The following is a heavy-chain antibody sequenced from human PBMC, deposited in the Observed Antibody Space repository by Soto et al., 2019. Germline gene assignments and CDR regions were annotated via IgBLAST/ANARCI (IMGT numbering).Heavy chain of an antibody. V-gene: IGHV5-51*01. CDR1: GYSFTSYW. CDR3: ARTPGPEVAASLEYYYFSGMDV. CDR2: IHPGDSDT. J-gene: IGHJ6*02. Sequence: PGESLKISCEASGYSFTSYWIGWVRQMPGKGLGWMGIIHPGDSDTKYNPSFQGQVTISVDKSITTAYLQWSSLKASDTAMYYCARTPGPEVAASLEYYYFSGMDVWGQGTTVTVSS. D-gene: IGHD2-15*01.